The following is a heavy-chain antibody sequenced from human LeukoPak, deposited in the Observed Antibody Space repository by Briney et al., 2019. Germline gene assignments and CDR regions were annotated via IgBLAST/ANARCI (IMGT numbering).Heavy chain of an antibody. CDR2: ISYDGSNK. Sequence: PGRSLRLSCAASGFTFSSYGMHWVRQAPGKGLEWLAVISYDGSNKYYADSVKGRFTISRDNSKNTLYLQMNSLRAEDTAVYYCAKDHYGSGSNYYAFDIWGQGTMVTVSS. D-gene: IGHD3-10*01. CDR3: AKDHYGSGSNYYAFDI. V-gene: IGHV3-30*18. CDR1: GFTFSSYG. J-gene: IGHJ3*02.